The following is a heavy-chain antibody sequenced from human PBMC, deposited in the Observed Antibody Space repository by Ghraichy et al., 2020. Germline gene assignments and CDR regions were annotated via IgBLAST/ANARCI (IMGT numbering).Heavy chain of an antibody. D-gene: IGHD6-13*01. J-gene: IGHJ4*02. CDR1: GGSISSSSYY. Sequence: ESLNISCTVSGGSISSSSYYWGWIRQPPGKGLEWIGSIYYSGSTYYNPSLKSRVTISVDTSKNQFSLKLSSVTAADTAVYYCARHNRQQLGPYYFDYWGQGTLVTVSS. CDR2: IYYSGST. V-gene: IGHV4-39*01. CDR3: ARHNRQQLGPYYFDY.